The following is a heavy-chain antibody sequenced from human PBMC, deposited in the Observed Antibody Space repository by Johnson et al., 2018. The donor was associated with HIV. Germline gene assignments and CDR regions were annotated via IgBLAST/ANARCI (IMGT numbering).Heavy chain of an antibody. Sequence: QVQLVESGGGVVQPGRSLRLSCAASGFTFSSYAMHWVRQAPGKGLEWVAVISYDGSNKYYADSVKGRFTISRDNAKNSLYLQMNSLRAEDTAVYYCASAESGYYAFDIWGQGTVVTVSS. D-gene: IGHD5-12*01. CDR1: GFTFSSYA. J-gene: IGHJ3*02. V-gene: IGHV3-30-3*01. CDR2: ISYDGSNK. CDR3: ASAESGYYAFDI.